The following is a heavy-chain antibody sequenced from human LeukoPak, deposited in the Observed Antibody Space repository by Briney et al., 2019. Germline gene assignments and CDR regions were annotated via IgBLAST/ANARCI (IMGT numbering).Heavy chain of an antibody. V-gene: IGHV4-30-2*01. D-gene: IGHD3-3*01. Sequence: PSETLSLTCTVSGGSISSGDYSWRWIRQPPGKGLEWIGYIYHSGSTYYNPSLKSRVTISVDRSKNQFSLKLSSVTAAVTAVYYCARVESEIDAFDIWGQGTMVTVSS. J-gene: IGHJ3*02. CDR1: GGSISSGDYS. CDR3: ARVESEIDAFDI. CDR2: IYHSGST.